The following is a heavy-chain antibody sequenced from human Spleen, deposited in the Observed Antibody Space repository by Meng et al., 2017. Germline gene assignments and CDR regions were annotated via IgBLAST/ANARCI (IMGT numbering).Heavy chain of an antibody. D-gene: IGHD2/OR15-2a*01. Sequence: GESLKISCAASGFTFSKYEMNWVRQAPGKGLEWVSYISSSGTTTYYGDSVKGRFTISRDNAKNSLYLQMNSLRAEDTAVYYCAREGAWLSSPFDYWCQGTLVTVSS. V-gene: IGHV3-48*03. CDR3: AREGAWLSSPFDY. CDR2: ISSSGTTT. J-gene: IGHJ4*02. CDR1: GFTFSKYE.